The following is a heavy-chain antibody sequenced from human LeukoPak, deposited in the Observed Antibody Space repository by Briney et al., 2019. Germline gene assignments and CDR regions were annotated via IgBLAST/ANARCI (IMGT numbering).Heavy chain of an antibody. V-gene: IGHV4-59*01. D-gene: IGHD2-2*01. CDR1: GGSISRYY. J-gene: IGHJ4*02. Sequence: SSETLSLTCTVSGGSISRYYWSWIRQPPGKGREWIGYNYYSGSTNYNPSLKIRVTISVDTSKNQFSLKLSSVTAADTAMYYCARGGGYCSSTSCSPFDYWGQGTLVTVSS. CDR2: NYYSGST. CDR3: ARGGGYCSSTSCSPFDY.